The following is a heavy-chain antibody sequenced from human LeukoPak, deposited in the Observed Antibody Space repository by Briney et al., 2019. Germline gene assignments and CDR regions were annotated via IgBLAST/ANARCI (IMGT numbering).Heavy chain of an antibody. D-gene: IGHD3-22*01. CDR1: GFTFSSYT. J-gene: IGHJ5*02. CDR2: IYSGGST. CDR3: ARVVGDYYDSSGYLWFDP. V-gene: IGHV3-66*01. Sequence: GGSLRLSCAASGFTFSSYTINWVRQAPGKGLEWVSVIYSGGSTYYADSVKGRFTISRDNSKNTLYLQMNSLRAEDTAVYYCARVVGDYYDSSGYLWFDPWGQGTLVTVSS.